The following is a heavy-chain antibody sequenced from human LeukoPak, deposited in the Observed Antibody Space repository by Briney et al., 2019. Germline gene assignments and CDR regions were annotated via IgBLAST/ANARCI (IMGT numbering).Heavy chain of an antibody. D-gene: IGHD5-12*01. Sequence: PGGSLRLSCAASGFTFSSYGMHWVRQAPGKGLEWVAFIRYDGSNKYYADSVKGRFTISRDNSKNTLYLQMNSLRAEDTAVYFCARESVEQRGHSGYDPNYYYYGMDVWGQGTTVTVSS. CDR1: GFTFSSYG. CDR2: IRYDGSNK. V-gene: IGHV3-30*02. CDR3: ARESVEQRGHSGYDPNYYYYGMDV. J-gene: IGHJ6*02.